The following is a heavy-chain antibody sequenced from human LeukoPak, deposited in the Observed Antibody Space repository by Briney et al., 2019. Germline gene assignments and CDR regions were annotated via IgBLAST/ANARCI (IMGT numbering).Heavy chain of an antibody. CDR3: ALGGPAPVFDY. J-gene: IGHJ4*02. D-gene: IGHD2-15*01. V-gene: IGHV4-59*01. CDR2: IYYSGST. Sequence: SETLSLTCTVSGGSISSYYWSWIRQPPGKGLEWIGYIYYSGSTNYNPSLKSRVTISVDTSKNQFSLKLSSVTAADTAVYYCALGGPAPVFDYWGQGTPVTVSS. CDR1: GGSISSYY.